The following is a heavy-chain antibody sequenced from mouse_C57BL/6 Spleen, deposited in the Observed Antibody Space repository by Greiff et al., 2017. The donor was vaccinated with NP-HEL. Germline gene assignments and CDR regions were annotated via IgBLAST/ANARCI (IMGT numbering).Heavy chain of an antibody. CDR3: ARNRYGSSLYYYAMDY. D-gene: IGHD1-1*01. V-gene: IGHV2-9-1*01. Sequence: QVQLKESGPGLVAPSPSLSITCTVSGFSLTSYAISWVRQPPGQGLEWLGVIWTGGGTNYNSALKSRLSISKDNSKSQVFLKMNSLQTDDTARYYCARNRYGSSLYYYAMDYWGQGTSVTVSS. CDR1: GFSLTSYA. J-gene: IGHJ4*01. CDR2: IWTGGGT.